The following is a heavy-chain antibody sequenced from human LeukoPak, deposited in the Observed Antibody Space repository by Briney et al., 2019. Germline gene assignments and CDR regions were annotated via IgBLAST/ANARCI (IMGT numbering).Heavy chain of an antibody. CDR3: ARGWRIYDFWSGPNRNYYMDV. Sequence: SETLSLTCTVSGGSISSYYWSWIRQPPGKGLKWIGNIYYSGYTTYSPSLRSRVTISVDTSKNQFSLKLSSVTAADTAVYYCARGWRIYDFWSGPNRNYYMDVWGKGTTVTVSS. J-gene: IGHJ6*03. CDR1: GGSISSYY. CDR2: IYYSGYT. D-gene: IGHD3-3*01. V-gene: IGHV4-59*12.